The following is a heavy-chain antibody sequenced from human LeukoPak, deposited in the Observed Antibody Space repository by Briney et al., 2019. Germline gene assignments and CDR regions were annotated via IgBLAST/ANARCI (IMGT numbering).Heavy chain of an antibody. CDR3: ADATPYDFWSGYIT. V-gene: IGHV4-34*01. D-gene: IGHD3-3*01. CDR1: SASLRGFY. CDR2: IKHSGST. J-gene: IGHJ5*02. Sequence: PSETLSLTCTVYSASLRGFYWSWIRQPPGKGLEWIGEIKHSGSTTYNPSLKSRVTISLDTSKNQFSLKLSSVTAADTAVYFCADATPYDFWSGYITWAQGTLVTVSS.